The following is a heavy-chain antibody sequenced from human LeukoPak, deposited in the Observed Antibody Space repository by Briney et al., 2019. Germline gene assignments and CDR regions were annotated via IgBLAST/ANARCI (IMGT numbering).Heavy chain of an antibody. D-gene: IGHD3-3*01. CDR2: IRSKAYGGTT. V-gene: IGHV3-49*03. CDR1: GFTFGDYA. CDR3: TRGKHDFWSGYYPYTYD. J-gene: IGHJ4*02. Sequence: GGSLRLSCTASGFTFGDYAMSWFRQAPGKGLEWVGFIRSKAYGGTTEYAASAKGRFTISRDDSKSIAYLQMNSLKTEDTAVYYCTRGKHDFWSGYYPYTYDWGQGTLVTVSS.